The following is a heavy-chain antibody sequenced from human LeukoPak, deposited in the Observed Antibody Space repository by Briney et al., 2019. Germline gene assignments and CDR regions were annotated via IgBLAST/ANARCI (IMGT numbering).Heavy chain of an antibody. J-gene: IGHJ5*02. CDR2: IYYSGST. D-gene: IGHD1-1*01. Sequence: SETLSLTCTVSGGSISSYYWGWIRQPPGKGLEWIGYIYYSGSTNYNPSLKSRVTISVDTSKNQFSLKLSSVTAADTAVYYCARSGVWYNWNDVRSWFDPWGQGTLVTVSS. V-gene: IGHV4-59*01. CDR1: GGSISSYY. CDR3: ARSGVWYNWNDVRSWFDP.